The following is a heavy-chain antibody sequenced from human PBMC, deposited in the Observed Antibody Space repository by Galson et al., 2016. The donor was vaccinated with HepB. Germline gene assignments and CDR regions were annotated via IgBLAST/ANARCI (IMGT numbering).Heavy chain of an antibody. Sequence: SLRLSCAASGFIVSSNDMSWVRQAPGKGLEWVSVLYSGGSTYYADSVKGRFTISRDNSKNTLYLQMNSLRAEDTAVYYCARDGEYYYGSGSYAETWGQGTLVTVFS. J-gene: IGHJ5*02. D-gene: IGHD3-10*01. CDR2: LYSGGST. V-gene: IGHV3-53*01. CDR3: ARDGEYYYGSGSYAET. CDR1: GFIVSSND.